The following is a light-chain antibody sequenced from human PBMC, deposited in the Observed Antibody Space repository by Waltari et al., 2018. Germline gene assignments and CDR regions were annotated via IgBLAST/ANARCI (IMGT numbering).Light chain of an antibody. V-gene: IGKV3-15*01. Sequence: EIVMTQSPATLSVSPGERAALSCRASQSVSSNLAWYQRKPGQAPRLLIYGASTRATGIPSRFSGSVSGPEFTLNIRRLQYDDFEVYYCQQYNNWPWTFGQGTKVEIK. CDR1: QSVSSN. CDR2: GAS. CDR3: QQYNNWPWT. J-gene: IGKJ1*01.